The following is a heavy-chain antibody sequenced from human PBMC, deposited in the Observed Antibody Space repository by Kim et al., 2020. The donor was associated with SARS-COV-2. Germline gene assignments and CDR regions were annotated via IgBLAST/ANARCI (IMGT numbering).Heavy chain of an antibody. Sequence: GGSLRLSCAASGFTFTIYGMHWVRQAPGKGLEWVAVIWYDGSNKYYADSVKGRFTISRDNSKNTLYLQMDSLRAEDTAVYYCARDGTMVRGAIIPPSRYFDYWGQGTLVTVFS. CDR3: ARDGTMVRGAIIPPSRYFDY. CDR1: GFTFTIYG. V-gene: IGHV3-33*01. D-gene: IGHD3-10*01. CDR2: IWYDGSNK. J-gene: IGHJ4*02.